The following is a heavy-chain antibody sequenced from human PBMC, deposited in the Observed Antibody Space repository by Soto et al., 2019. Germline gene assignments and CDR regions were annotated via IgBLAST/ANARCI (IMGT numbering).Heavy chain of an antibody. CDR1: GFTFSSYA. CDR3: ARNGRGPYSSSSGYYYYGMDV. J-gene: IGHJ6*02. V-gene: IGHV3-30-3*01. Sequence: GGSLRLSCAASGFTFSSYAMHWVRQAPGKGLEWVAVISYDGSNKYYADSVKGRFTISRDNSKNTLYLQMNSLRAEDTAVYYCARNGRGPYSSSSGYYYYGMDVWGQGTTVTVSS. D-gene: IGHD6-6*01. CDR2: ISYDGSNK.